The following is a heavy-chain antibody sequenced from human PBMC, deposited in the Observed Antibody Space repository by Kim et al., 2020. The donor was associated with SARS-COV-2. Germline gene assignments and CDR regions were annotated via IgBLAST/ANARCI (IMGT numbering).Heavy chain of an antibody. J-gene: IGHJ6*02. CDR1: GFTFSSYA. CDR2: ISYDGSNK. D-gene: IGHD4-17*01. V-gene: IGHV3-30*04. CDR3: ARHFLGDYADYYGMDV. Sequence: GGSLRLSCAASGFTFSSYAMHWVRQAPGKGLEWVAVISYDGSNKYYADSVKGRFTISRDNSKNTLYLQMNSLRAEDTAVYYCARHFLGDYADYYGMDVWGQGTTVTVSS.